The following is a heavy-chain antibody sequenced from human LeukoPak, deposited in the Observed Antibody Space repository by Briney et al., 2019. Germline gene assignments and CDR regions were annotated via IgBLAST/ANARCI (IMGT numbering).Heavy chain of an antibody. Sequence: GGSLRLSCAASGFTFSSYWMSWVRQAPGKGLEWVANIKQDGSEKYYVDSVKGRFTISRDNAKNSLYLQMNSLRAEDTAVYYCARDGSTTAGYDYVWGSYRYRDYFDYWGQGTLVTVSS. J-gene: IGHJ4*02. V-gene: IGHV3-7*03. CDR2: IKQDGSEK. CDR1: GFTFSSYW. CDR3: ARDGSTTAGYDYVWGSYRYRDYFDY. D-gene: IGHD3-16*02.